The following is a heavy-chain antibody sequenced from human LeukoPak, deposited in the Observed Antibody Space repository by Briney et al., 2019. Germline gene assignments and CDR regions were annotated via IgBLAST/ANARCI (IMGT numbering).Heavy chain of an antibody. J-gene: IGHJ4*02. Sequence: ASVKVSCKASGYTFTGCYMHWVRQAPGQGLEWMGWINPNSGGTNYAQKFQGRVTMTRDTSISTAYMELSRLRSDDTAVYYCARGGDCSGGSCWVYWGQGTLVTVSS. CDR3: ARGGDCSGGSCWVY. D-gene: IGHD2-15*01. CDR1: GYTFTGCY. V-gene: IGHV1-2*02. CDR2: INPNSGGT.